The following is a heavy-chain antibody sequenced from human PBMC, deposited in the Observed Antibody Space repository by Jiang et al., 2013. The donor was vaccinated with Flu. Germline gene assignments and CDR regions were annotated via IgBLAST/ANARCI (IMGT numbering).Heavy chain of an antibody. J-gene: IGHJ5*02. V-gene: IGHV1-2*04. Sequence: QSGAEVKKPGASVKVSCKASGYTFTGYYMHWVRQAPGQGLEWMGWINPNSGGTNYAQKFQGWVTMTRDTSISTAYMELSRLRSDDTAVYYCAREVSYYYDSSGLNWFDPWARDPGPPSP. CDR2: INPNSGGT. CDR1: GYTFTGYY. D-gene: IGHD3-22*01. CDR3: AREVSYYYDSSGLNWFDP.